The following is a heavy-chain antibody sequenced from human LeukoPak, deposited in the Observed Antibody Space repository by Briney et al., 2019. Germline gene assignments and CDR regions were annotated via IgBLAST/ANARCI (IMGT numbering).Heavy chain of an antibody. CDR1: GFTFSSYS. J-gene: IGHJ3*02. D-gene: IGHD2-21*02. V-gene: IGHV3-48*01. Sequence: ETGGSLRLSCAASGFTFSSYSMNWVRQAPGKGLEWVSYISSSSSTIYYADSVKGRFTISRDNAKNSLYLQMNSLRAEDTAVYYCARGQDCGGDCYYALDIWSQGTMVTVSS. CDR3: ARGQDCGGDCYYALDI. CDR2: ISSSSSTI.